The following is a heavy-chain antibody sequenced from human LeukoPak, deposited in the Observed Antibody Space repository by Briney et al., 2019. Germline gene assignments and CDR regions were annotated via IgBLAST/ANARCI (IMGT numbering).Heavy chain of an antibody. CDR2: IIPIFGTA. J-gene: IGHJ4*02. Sequence: GASVKVSCKASGGTFSSYAISWVRQAPGQGLEWMGGIIPIFGTANYAQEFQGRVTITADKSTSTAYMELSSLRSEDTAVYYCARDEDGYDYFYWGQGTLVTVSS. V-gene: IGHV1-69*06. CDR3: ARDEDGYDYFY. CDR1: GGTFSSYA. D-gene: IGHD5-12*01.